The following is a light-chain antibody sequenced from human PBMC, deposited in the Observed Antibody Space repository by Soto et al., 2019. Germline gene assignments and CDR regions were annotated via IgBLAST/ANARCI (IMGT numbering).Light chain of an antibody. Sequence: DIQMTQSPSTLSASVGDRVTITCRASQSISSWLAWYQQKPGTAPKLLIYKASTLQSGVPSRFSGSGSGTEFTLTISILQPDDSATYYCQQYNDNWTFGQGTKVE. CDR1: QSISSW. CDR3: QQYNDNWT. CDR2: KAS. V-gene: IGKV1-5*03. J-gene: IGKJ1*01.